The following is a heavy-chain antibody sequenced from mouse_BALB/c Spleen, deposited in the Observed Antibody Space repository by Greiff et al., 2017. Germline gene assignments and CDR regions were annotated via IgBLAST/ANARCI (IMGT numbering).Heavy chain of an antibody. Sequence: DVKLQESGPGLVKPSQSLSLTCTVTGYSITSDYAWNWIRQFPGNKLEWMGYISYSGSTSYNPSLKSRISITRDTSKNQFFLQLNSVTTEDTATYYCARALYGNFVWGQGTSVTVSS. V-gene: IGHV3-2*02. CDR2: ISYSGST. D-gene: IGHD2-1*01. CDR1: GYSITSDYA. CDR3: ARALYGNFV. J-gene: IGHJ4*01.